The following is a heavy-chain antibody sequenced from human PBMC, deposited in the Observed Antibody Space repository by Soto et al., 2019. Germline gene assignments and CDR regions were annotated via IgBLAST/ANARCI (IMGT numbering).Heavy chain of an antibody. V-gene: IGHV1-18*04. D-gene: IGHD6-6*01. Sequence: GASVKVSCKASGYTFTSYGISWVRQAPGQGLEWMGWISAYNGNTNYAQKLQGRVTMTTDTSTSTAYMELRSLRSDDTAVYYCAREAFSSSSGENWFDPWGQGTLVTVSS. CDR3: AREAFSSSSGENWFDP. CDR2: ISAYNGNT. CDR1: GYTFTSYG. J-gene: IGHJ5*02.